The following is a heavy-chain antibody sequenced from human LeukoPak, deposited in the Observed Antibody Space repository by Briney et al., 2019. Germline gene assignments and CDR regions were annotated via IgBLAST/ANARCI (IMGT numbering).Heavy chain of an antibody. CDR3: ARVGGDYDILTGYRYNWFDP. J-gene: IGHJ5*02. Sequence: SETLSLTCTVSGGSISSGSYYWSWIRQPAGTGLEWIGRIYTSGSTNYNPSLKSRVTISVDTSKNQFSLKLSSVTAADTAVYYCARVGGDYDILTGYRYNWFDPWGQGTLVTVSS. D-gene: IGHD3-9*01. CDR2: IYTSGST. CDR1: GGSISSGSYY. V-gene: IGHV4-61*02.